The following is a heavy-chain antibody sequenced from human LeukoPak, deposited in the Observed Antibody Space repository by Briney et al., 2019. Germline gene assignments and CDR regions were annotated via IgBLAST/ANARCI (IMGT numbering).Heavy chain of an antibody. CDR1: RFTFSSYG. CDR3: AKDLSIFGVVMGSAFDI. J-gene: IGHJ3*02. V-gene: IGHV3-30*18. CDR2: ISYDGSNK. D-gene: IGHD3-3*01. Sequence: PGGSLRLSCAASRFTFSSYGMHWVRQAPGKGLEWVAVISYDGSNKYYADSVKGRFTISRDNSKNTLYLQMNSLRAEDTAVYYCAKDLSIFGVVMGSAFDIWGQGTMVTVSS.